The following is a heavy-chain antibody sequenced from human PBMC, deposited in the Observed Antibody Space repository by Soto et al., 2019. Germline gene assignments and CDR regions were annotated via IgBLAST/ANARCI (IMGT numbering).Heavy chain of an antibody. Sequence: SVKVSCKASGGTFSGYAISWVRQAPGQGLEWMGGIIPIFGTANYAQKFQGRVTITADKSTSTAYMELSSLRSEDTAVYYCARAGVAAAGTLPNYYFDYWGQGTLVTVSS. J-gene: IGHJ4*02. V-gene: IGHV1-69*06. CDR1: GGTFSGYA. CDR3: ARAGVAAAGTLPNYYFDY. CDR2: IIPIFGTA. D-gene: IGHD6-13*01.